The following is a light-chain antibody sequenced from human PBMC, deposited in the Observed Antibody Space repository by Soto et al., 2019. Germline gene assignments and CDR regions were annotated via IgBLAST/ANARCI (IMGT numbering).Light chain of an antibody. J-gene: IGKJ2*01. V-gene: IGKV1-39*01. CDR2: SAS. CDR1: ETIIDY. CDR3: QQSFIAART. Sequence: DIPMSQSPSSLSASVGDSVTITCRASETIIDYLNWYQQQPGEAPKLLIFSASSLHSGVPSRFRGSGSGTHFALTISILQPEDFATYFCQQSFIAARTFGHRTKLQAK.